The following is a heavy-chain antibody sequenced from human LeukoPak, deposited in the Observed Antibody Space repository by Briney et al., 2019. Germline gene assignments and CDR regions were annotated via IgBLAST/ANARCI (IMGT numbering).Heavy chain of an antibody. D-gene: IGHD2-2*01. CDR3: ARGRLGYCSSTSCFHGGFDP. Sequence: GGSLRLSCAASGFTFSSYSMNWVRQAPGKGLEWVSYISSSSSTIYYADSVKGRFTISRDNAKNSLYLQMNSLRAEDTAVYYCARGRLGYCSSTSCFHGGFDPWGQGTLVTVSS. J-gene: IGHJ5*02. CDR1: GFTFSSYS. V-gene: IGHV3-48*04. CDR2: ISSSSSTI.